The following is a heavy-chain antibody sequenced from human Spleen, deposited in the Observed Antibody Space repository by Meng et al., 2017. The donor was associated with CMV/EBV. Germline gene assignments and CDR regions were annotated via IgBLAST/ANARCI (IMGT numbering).Heavy chain of an antibody. Sequence: GGSLRLSCAASEFTFSDYYMTWIRQAPGKGLEWVSYISSSSSYIYYADSVKGRFTISRDNAKNSLYLQMNSLRAEDTAVYYCARVGRGYDFWSGYYVRECYFDYWGQGTLVTVSS. CDR1: EFTFSDYY. CDR2: ISSSSSYI. D-gene: IGHD3-3*01. V-gene: IGHV3-11*06. J-gene: IGHJ4*02. CDR3: ARVGRGYDFWSGYYVRECYFDY.